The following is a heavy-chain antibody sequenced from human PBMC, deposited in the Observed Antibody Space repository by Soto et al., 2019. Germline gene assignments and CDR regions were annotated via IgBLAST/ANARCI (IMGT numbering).Heavy chain of an antibody. CDR2: INQNGSER. D-gene: IGHD3-9*01. J-gene: IGHJ4*02. CDR3: ATDILDF. Sequence: EVELVESGGGLVQPAGSLRLSCAATGFMFSSYWMTWVRQAPGRGLEWVANINQNGSERYYVDSVEGRFTISRDNAKNSVFLQMENLRVEDTAMYYCATDILDFWGQGTLVTASS. CDR1: GFMFSSYW. V-gene: IGHV3-7*05.